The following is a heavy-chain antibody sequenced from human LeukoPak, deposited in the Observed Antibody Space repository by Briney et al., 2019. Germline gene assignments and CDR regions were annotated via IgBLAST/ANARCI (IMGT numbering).Heavy chain of an antibody. J-gene: IGHJ3*02. CDR3: ARPVDVGYARLAFDI. Sequence: KPSETLSLTCTVSGGSISSYYWSWIRQPPGKGLEWIGYIYYSGSTNCNPPLRSRVTISVDTSKNQFSLNLNSVTAADTAVYYCARPVDVGYARLAFDIWGQGKWSPSLQ. V-gene: IGHV4-59*08. D-gene: IGHD5-12*01. CDR2: IYYSGST. CDR1: GGSISSYY.